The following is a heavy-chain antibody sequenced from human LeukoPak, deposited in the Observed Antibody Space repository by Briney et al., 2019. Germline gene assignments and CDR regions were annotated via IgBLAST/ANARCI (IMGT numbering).Heavy chain of an antibody. V-gene: IGHV3-43*02. CDR1: GFTVSSNY. J-gene: IGHJ6*02. D-gene: IGHD3-22*01. CDR2: ISGDGGST. Sequence: GGSLRLSCAASGFTVSSNYMSWVRQAPGKGLEWVSLISGDGGSTYYADSVKGRFTISRDNSKNSLYLQMNSLRTEDTALYYCAKDPRDYYDSSGYLDYGMDVWGQGTTVTVSS. CDR3: AKDPRDYYDSSGYLDYGMDV.